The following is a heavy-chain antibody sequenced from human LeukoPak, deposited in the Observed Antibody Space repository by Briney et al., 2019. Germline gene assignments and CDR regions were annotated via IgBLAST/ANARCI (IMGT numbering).Heavy chain of an antibody. Sequence: SETLSLTCAVYGGSFSGYYWSWIRQPPGKGLEWIGEINHSGSTNYNPSLKSRVTISVDTSKNQFSLKLSSVTAADTAVYYCARVMSGSYHDYWGQGTLVTVSS. CDR1: GGSFSGYY. D-gene: IGHD1-26*01. J-gene: IGHJ4*02. CDR3: ARVMSGSYHDY. CDR2: INHSGST. V-gene: IGHV4-34*01.